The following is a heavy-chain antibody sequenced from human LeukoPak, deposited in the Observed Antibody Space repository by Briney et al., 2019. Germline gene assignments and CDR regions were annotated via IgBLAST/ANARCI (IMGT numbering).Heavy chain of an antibody. CDR3: ARRGSSGWWGNDY. V-gene: IGHV4-39*01. CDR2: IYYSGST. J-gene: IGHJ4*02. D-gene: IGHD6-19*01. Sequence: SETLSLTCTVSGGSISSSSYYWGWIRQPPGKGLEWIGSIYYSGSTYYNPSLKSRVTISVDTSKNQFSLKLSSVTAADTAVYYCARRGSSGWWGNDYWGQGTLVTVSS. CDR1: GGSISSSSYY.